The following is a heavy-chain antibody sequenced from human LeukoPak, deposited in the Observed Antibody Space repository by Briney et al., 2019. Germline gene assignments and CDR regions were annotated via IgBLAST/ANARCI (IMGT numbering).Heavy chain of an antibody. CDR2: INPNSGGT. CDR3: ARPGDQVGAHDAFDI. J-gene: IGHJ3*02. Sequence: ASVKVSCKASGYTFTGYYMHWVRQAPGQGLEWMGWINPNSGGTNYAQKFQGRVTMTRDTSISTAYMELSRLRSDDTAVYYCARPGDQVGAHDAFDIWGQGTMVTVSS. D-gene: IGHD1-26*01. V-gene: IGHV1-2*02. CDR1: GYTFTGYY.